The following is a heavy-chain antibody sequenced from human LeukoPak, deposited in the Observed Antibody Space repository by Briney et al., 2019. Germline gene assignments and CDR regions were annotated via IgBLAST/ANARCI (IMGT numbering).Heavy chain of an antibody. CDR3: ASQIAAADGFDY. D-gene: IGHD6-13*01. CDR1: GYTLTELS. Sequence: ASVKVSCKVSGYTLTELSMHWVRQATGQGLEWMGWMNPNSGNTNYAQKFQGRVAMTRDTSISTAYMELSRLRSDDTAVYYCASQIAAADGFDYWGQGTLVTVSS. J-gene: IGHJ4*02. V-gene: IGHV1-2*02. CDR2: MNPNSGNT.